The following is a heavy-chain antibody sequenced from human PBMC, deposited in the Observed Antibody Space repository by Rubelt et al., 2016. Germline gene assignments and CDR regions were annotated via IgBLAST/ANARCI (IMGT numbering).Heavy chain of an antibody. D-gene: IGHD6-19*01. Sequence: QVQLVQSGAEVKKPGASVKVSRKASGYTFTSYGVSWVRQAPGQGFEWMGWISAYNGNTNYAQKFQGRVTMTTDTTTSTAYMELRRLRSDDTAVYYWAREVAGPPGLFDYWGQGTLVTVSS. J-gene: IGHJ4*02. CDR3: AREVAGPPGLFDY. V-gene: IGHV1-18*01. CDR2: ISAYNGNT. CDR1: GYTFTSYG.